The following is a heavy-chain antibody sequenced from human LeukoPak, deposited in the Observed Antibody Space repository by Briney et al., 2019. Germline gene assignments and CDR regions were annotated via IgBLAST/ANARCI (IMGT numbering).Heavy chain of an antibody. D-gene: IGHD2-2*02. V-gene: IGHV3-21*01. CDR3: ARDSEYCSSTSCYTPLRIGAFDI. Sequence: GGSLRLSCAASGFTFSSYSMNWVRQAPGKGLEWVSSISSSSSYIYYADSVKGRFTISRDNAKNSLYLQMNSLRAEDTAVYYCARDSEYCSSTSCYTPLRIGAFDIWGQGTMVTVSS. CDR2: ISSSSSYI. CDR1: GFTFSSYS. J-gene: IGHJ3*02.